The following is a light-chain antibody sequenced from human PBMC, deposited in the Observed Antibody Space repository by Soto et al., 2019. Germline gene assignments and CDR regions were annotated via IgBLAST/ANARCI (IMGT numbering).Light chain of an antibody. J-gene: IGKJ1*01. CDR2: GAS. V-gene: IGKV3-15*01. Sequence: IVLTQSPDTLSLSPGERATLSCRASQSVVSSFLAWFQQRPGQAPRLLMYGASTRADDIPARFTGSGSGTEFTLTISSLQSEDFAVYYCQQYHIWPPWTSGQGTKVDIK. CDR1: QSVVSSF. CDR3: QQYHIWPPWT.